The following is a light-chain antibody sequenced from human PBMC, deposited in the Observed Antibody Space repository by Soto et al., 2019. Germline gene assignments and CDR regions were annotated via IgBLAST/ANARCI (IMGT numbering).Light chain of an antibody. CDR1: QRIGSW. V-gene: IGKV1-5*01. CDR2: DAS. Sequence: DIQMTQSPSTLSASVGDGVTITFRASQRIGSWLSWYQQKPGKAPKVLIYDASVLESGVPSRFSGSASATEFTLTISSVQPDDFATYYCQQYKSFWTFGQGTNVDIK. CDR3: QQYKSFWT. J-gene: IGKJ1*01.